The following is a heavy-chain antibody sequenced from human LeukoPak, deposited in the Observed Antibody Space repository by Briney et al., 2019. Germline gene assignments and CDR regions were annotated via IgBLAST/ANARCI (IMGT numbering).Heavy chain of an antibody. CDR2: ISSSSSYI. Sequence: GGSLRLSCAASGFTFSSYSMNWVRQAPGKGLEWVSSISSSSSYICYADSVKGRFTISRDNAKNSLYLQMNSLRAEDTAVYYCARAGAGQGFDYWGQGTLVTVSS. CDR1: GFTFSSYS. CDR3: ARAGAGQGFDY. V-gene: IGHV3-21*01. D-gene: IGHD1-1*01. J-gene: IGHJ4*02.